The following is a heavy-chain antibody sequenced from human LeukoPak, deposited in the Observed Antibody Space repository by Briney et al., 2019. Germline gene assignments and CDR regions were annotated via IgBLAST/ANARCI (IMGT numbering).Heavy chain of an antibody. Sequence: PGGSLRLSCAASGFTFSSFAMSWIRQAPGKGLEWVSSIDKIGVGTYYADSVRGRFTISRDNSKNTLFLQMNSLRAEDSVVYYCAKDYVVGSIDYWGQGTLVTVSS. V-gene: IGHV3-23*01. CDR3: AKDYVVGSIDY. J-gene: IGHJ4*02. D-gene: IGHD2-21*01. CDR2: IDKIGVGT. CDR1: GFTFSSFA.